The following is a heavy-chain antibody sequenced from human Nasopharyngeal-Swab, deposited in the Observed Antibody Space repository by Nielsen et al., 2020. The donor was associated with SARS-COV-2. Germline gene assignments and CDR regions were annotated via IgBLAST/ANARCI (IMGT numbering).Heavy chain of an antibody. CDR1: GDSMTSYW. D-gene: IGHD1-26*01. CDR3: AREVVGGLVDS. J-gene: IGHJ4*02. Sequence: SETLSLTCTVSGDSMTSYWWTWIRQSPGKGLEWIGYFYYSGITNYNPSLKSRVTILIDTSKNQFSLKLNSVTAAGTAVYYCAREVVGGLVDSWGQGTLVTVSS. CDR2: FYYSGIT. V-gene: IGHV4-59*12.